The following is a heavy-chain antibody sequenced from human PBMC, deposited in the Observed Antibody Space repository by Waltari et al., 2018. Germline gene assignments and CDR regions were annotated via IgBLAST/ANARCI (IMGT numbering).Heavy chain of an antibody. D-gene: IGHD2-21*01. CDR2: IKQDGSEK. CDR3: ARERRSVVVIAIYYFDY. Sequence: EVQLVESGGGLVQPGGSLRLSCAASGFTFSSYWMSWVRQAPGKGLEWVANIKQDGSEKYYVDSVKGRFTISRDNAKNSLYLQMNSLRAEDTAVYYCARERRSVVVIAIYYFDYWGQGTLVTVSS. V-gene: IGHV3-7*01. CDR1: GFTFSSYW. J-gene: IGHJ4*02.